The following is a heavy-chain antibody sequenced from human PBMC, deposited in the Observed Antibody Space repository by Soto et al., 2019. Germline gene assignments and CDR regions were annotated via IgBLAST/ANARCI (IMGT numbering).Heavy chain of an antibody. J-gene: IGHJ4*02. V-gene: IGHV3-53*01. Sequence: GGSLRLSFAAWGFSVSSKYMSGVRQAAGKGLEWVSVIYSGGSTYYADSVKGRFTISRDNSKNTLYLQMNSLRAEDTAVYYCARHPGGYSYGYVGELDYWRQGTLVTVSS. CDR1: GFSVSSKY. D-gene: IGHD5-18*01. CDR3: ARHPGGYSYGYVGELDY. CDR2: IYSGGST.